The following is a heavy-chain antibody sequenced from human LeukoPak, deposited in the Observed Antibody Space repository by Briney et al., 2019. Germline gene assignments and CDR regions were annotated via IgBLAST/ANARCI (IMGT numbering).Heavy chain of an antibody. D-gene: IGHD6-6*01. CDR3: TTEDIAAHRGVYYFDY. CDR1: GFTFTNAW. J-gene: IGHJ4*02. V-gene: IGHV3-15*01. CDR2: IKSKTDGGTT. Sequence: GGSLRLSCAASGFTFTNAWMNWVRQAPGKGLEWVGRIKSKTDGGTTDYAAPVKGRFTISRHDSKNTLYLQINSLKTEDTAVYYCTTEDIAAHRGVYYFDYWGQGTLVTVSS.